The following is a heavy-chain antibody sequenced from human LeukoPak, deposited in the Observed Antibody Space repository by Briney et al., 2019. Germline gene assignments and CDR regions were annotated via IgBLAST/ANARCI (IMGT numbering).Heavy chain of an antibody. V-gene: IGHV3-30*02. CDR2: IRYDGSNK. D-gene: IGHD1-20*01. Sequence: PGGSLRLSCAASGFTFSSYGMHWVRQAPGKGLEWVAFIRYDGSNKYYADSVKGRFTISRDNAKNSLYLQMNSLRAEDTAVYYCARDLHRVTGPDHAFDIWGQGTMVTVSS. CDR3: ARDLHRVTGPDHAFDI. J-gene: IGHJ3*02. CDR1: GFTFSSYG.